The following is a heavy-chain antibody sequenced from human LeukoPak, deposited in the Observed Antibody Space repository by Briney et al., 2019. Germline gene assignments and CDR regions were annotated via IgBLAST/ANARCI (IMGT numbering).Heavy chain of an antibody. CDR1: GFTFSTYN. CDR2: ISSRGSYI. D-gene: IGHD3-22*01. CDR3: ARDQAVLRLDYYDSSGHDAFDI. J-gene: IGHJ3*02. Sequence: PWGSLRLSCAASGFTFSTYNMNWARQAPGKGLEWVSSISSRGSYIYYADSVKGRFTISRDNAKNSLYLQMNSLRAEDTAVYYCARDQAVLRLDYYDSSGHDAFDIWGQGTMVTVSS. V-gene: IGHV3-21*01.